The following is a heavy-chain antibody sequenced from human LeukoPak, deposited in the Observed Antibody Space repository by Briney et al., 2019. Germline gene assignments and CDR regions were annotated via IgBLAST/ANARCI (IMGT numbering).Heavy chain of an antibody. J-gene: IGHJ4*02. Sequence: PGGSLRLSRAASGFTFGSYAMSWVRQAPGKGLEWVSGISGRGHTTYHADSVRGRFTISRDNSKNTLYLQMNSLRVDDSAVYYCAKGGHYDSSGYSPFDYWGQGTLVTVSS. CDR3: AKGGHYDSSGYSPFDY. CDR1: GFTFGSYA. CDR2: ISGRGHTT. V-gene: IGHV3-23*01. D-gene: IGHD3-22*01.